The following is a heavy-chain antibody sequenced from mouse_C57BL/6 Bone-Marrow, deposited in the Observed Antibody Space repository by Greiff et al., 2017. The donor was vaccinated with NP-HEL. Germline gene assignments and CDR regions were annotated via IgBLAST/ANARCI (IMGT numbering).Heavy chain of an antibody. CDR3: ASALITTVERWYFDV. D-gene: IGHD1-1*01. CDR1: GYAFTNYL. CDR2: INPGSGGT. Sequence: QVQLQQSGAELVRPGTSVTVSCKASGYAFTNYLIEWVKQRPGQGLEWIGVINPGSGGTNYNEKFKGKATLTADKSSSTAYMQLSSLTSEDSAVYYWASALITTVERWYFDVWGTGTTVTVSS. J-gene: IGHJ1*03. V-gene: IGHV1-54*01.